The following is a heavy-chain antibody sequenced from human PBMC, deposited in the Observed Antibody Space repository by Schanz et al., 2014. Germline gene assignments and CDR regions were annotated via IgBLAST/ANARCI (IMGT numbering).Heavy chain of an antibody. CDR2: IKHDGSVK. D-gene: IGHD6-13*01. CDR1: GFTFSTFA. J-gene: IGHJ4*02. CDR3: VSQTGSPNY. V-gene: IGHV3-7*02. Sequence: EVQLVESGGDLVQPGGSLRLSCSASGFTFSTFAMHWVRQAPGKGPEWVANIKHDGSVKDYVDSVEGRFTISRDNAKRSLFLQMNSLRVEDTAVYFCVSQTGSPNYWGQGTLXTVSS.